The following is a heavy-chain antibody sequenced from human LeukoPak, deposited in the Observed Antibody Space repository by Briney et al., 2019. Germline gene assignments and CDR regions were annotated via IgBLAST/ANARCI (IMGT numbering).Heavy chain of an antibody. CDR3: AKYAMRETFFGDY. Sequence: HSGGSLRLSCAASGLTVSSNYMSWVRQAPGKGLEWVSVIYSGGSTYYADSVKGRFTISRDNSKNTLYLQMSSLRVEDTALYYCAKYAMRETFFGDYWGQGTLVTVSS. CDR2: IYSGGST. V-gene: IGHV3-53*01. CDR1: GLTVSSNY. J-gene: IGHJ4*02. D-gene: IGHD3-3*01.